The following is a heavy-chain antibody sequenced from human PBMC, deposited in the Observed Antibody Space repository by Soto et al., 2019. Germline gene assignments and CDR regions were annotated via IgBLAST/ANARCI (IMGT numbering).Heavy chain of an antibody. CDR3: ARGSNYYDSSGYLLGPKYFDY. CDR2: ISYGGSNK. D-gene: IGHD3-22*01. J-gene: IGHJ4*02. Sequence: QVQLVESGGGVVQPGRSLRLSCAASGFTFSNYAMHWVRQAPGKGLEWVAVISYGGSNKYYTDSVKGRFTISRDNSKNTLYLQMDSPRADDAAVYYCARGSNYYDSSGYLLGPKYFDYWGQGTLVTVSS. V-gene: IGHV3-30*04. CDR1: GFTFSNYA.